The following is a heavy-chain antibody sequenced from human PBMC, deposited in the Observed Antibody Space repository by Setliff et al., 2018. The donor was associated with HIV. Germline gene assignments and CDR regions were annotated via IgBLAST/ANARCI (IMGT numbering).Heavy chain of an antibody. J-gene: IGHJ5*02. CDR3: ARDPFGGGDLINGVP. Sequence: GGSLRLSCAASGFTFDDYGMTWVRQAPGKGLEWLSGISWNGGSTGYADSVQGRFTISRDNAKNTVFLRLNSLRVEDTAVYFCARDPFGGGDLINGVPWGQGTLVTVSS. D-gene: IGHD3-16*01. CDR2: ISWNGGST. V-gene: IGHV3-20*04. CDR1: GFTFDDYG.